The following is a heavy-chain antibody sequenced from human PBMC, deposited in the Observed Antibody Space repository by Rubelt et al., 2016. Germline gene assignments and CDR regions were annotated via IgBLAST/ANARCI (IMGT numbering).Heavy chain of an antibody. D-gene: IGHD2-21*01. CDR2: INHSGST. CDR3: ASSRFSELFRAFDI. CDR1: GGSFSIYY. V-gene: IGHV4-34*01. J-gene: IGHJ3*02. Sequence: QVQLQQWGAGLLKPSETLSLTCAVYGGSFSIYYWSWIRQPPGKGLEWIGEINHSGSTNYNPSLKSRVTISVDTSKNQFSLRLISVTAADTAVYYCASSRFSELFRAFDIWGQGTMVTVSS.